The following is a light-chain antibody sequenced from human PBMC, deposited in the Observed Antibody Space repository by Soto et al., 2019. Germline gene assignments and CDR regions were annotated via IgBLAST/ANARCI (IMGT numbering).Light chain of an antibody. CDR1: QSIANY. CDR3: QQSYRNPIT. Sequence: EIVLTQSPATLSLSPGERATLSCRASQSIANYLGWYQQKPGQAPRLLIYGASSRATDIPDRFSGSGSGTDFTLTISSLQPEDFATYFCQQSYRNPITFGQGTRLEIK. J-gene: IGKJ5*01. CDR2: GAS. V-gene: IGKV3-11*01.